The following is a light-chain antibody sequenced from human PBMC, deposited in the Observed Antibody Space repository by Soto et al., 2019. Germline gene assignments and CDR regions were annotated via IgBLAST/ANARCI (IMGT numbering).Light chain of an antibody. CDR1: SSYVGGYNY. CDR2: DVS. Sequence: QSGLAKPRSGSVSPGQSVTISCTGTSSYVGGYNYVSWYQQHPGKAPKLMIYDVSKRPSGVPDRFSGSKSGNTASLTISGLQAEDEADYYCCSYAGSYTYVFGPGTKVTVL. J-gene: IGLJ1*01. CDR3: CSYAGSYTYV. V-gene: IGLV2-11*01.